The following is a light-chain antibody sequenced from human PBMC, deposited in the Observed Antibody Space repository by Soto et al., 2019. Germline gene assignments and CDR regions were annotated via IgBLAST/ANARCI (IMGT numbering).Light chain of an antibody. Sequence: EIVMTQSPATLSVSPGERATLSCRASQSVSTNLAWYQQTPGQAPRLLIFGASARATGIPARFSGSGSGTEFTLTISILQSEDFAVYYCQQYNNWLGTFGQGTKVEIK. CDR2: GAS. CDR3: QQYNNWLGT. CDR1: QSVSTN. J-gene: IGKJ1*01. V-gene: IGKV3-15*01.